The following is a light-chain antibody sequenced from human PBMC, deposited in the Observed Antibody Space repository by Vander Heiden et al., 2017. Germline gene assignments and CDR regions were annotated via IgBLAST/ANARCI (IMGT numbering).Light chain of an antibody. Sequence: EIVITHSPASLSVFPRASATLSSSASQSVDNKLGWYLQKPGQAPRLLFYGAASRATGVPARFSASGSGTEFALTISSLQPEDLGTYYCQQYDNWPYTFAQGTKLEI. CDR1: QSVDNK. CDR3: QQYDNWPYT. J-gene: IGKJ2*01. V-gene: IGKV3-15*01. CDR2: GAA.